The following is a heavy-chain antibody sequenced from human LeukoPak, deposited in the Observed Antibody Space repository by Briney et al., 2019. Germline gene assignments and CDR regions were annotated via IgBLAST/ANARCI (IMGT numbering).Heavy chain of an antibody. CDR1: GYTFSSYG. V-gene: IGHV1-18*01. CDR3: ARDAGSIAAAGSLSEY. Sequence: GASVKLSCKASGYTFSSYGISWLRHAPRQGLEWMGWVSAYNGNTNYAQKLQSRVTMTTDTSTSTAYMELWSLRSADTAVYYCARDAGSIAAAGSLSEYSGQGTLVSVSS. CDR2: VSAYNGNT. J-gene: IGHJ4*02. D-gene: IGHD6-13*01.